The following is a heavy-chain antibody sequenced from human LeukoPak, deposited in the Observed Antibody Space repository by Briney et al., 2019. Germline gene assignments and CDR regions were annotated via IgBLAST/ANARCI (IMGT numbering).Heavy chain of an antibody. V-gene: IGHV3-53*01. D-gene: IGHD5-18*01. Sequence: GGSLRLSCAAYGFTVSSNAMGWVRQAPGKGLEWVSVIYGGGGTFYADSVRGRFTISRDNSKNTLYLQMNSLRAEDTAVYYCAARWGYNAFDIWGHGTMVTVSS. CDR3: AARWGYNAFDI. CDR2: IYGGGGT. J-gene: IGHJ3*02. CDR1: GFTVSSNA.